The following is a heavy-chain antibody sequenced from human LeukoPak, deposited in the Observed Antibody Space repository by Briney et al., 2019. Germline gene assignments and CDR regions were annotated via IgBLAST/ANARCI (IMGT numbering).Heavy chain of an antibody. V-gene: IGHV3-21*01. D-gene: IGHD2-8*01. CDR1: GFLFTSSS. Sequence: NPGGSLRLSCAASGFLFTSSSMNWVRQAPGKGLQWVSSISQRGDYIYYADSVKGRFSISRDNSKNTLYLQMNSLRAEDTAVYYCAKGRGCTNGVCYFFDPWGQGTLVTVSS. J-gene: IGHJ5*02. CDR2: ISQRGDYI. CDR3: AKGRGCTNGVCYFFDP.